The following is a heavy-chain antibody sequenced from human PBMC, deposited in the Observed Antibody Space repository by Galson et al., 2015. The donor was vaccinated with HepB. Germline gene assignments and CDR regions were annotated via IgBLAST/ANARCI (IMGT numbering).Heavy chain of an antibody. CDR2: IIPIFGTA. CDR1: GGTFSSYA. CDR3: ARSLLGYCSGGSCYSYNWFDP. J-gene: IGHJ5*02. Sequence: SVKVSCKASGGTFSSYAISWVRQAPGQGLEWMGGIIPIFGTANYAQKFQGRVTITADESTSTAYMELSSLRSEDTAVYYCARSLLGYCSGGSCYSYNWFDPWGQGTLVTVSS. V-gene: IGHV1-69*13. D-gene: IGHD2-15*01.